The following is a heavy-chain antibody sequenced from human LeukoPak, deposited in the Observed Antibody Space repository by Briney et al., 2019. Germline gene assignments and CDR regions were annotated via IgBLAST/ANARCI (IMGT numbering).Heavy chain of an antibody. J-gene: IGHJ2*01. V-gene: IGHV3-11*01. CDR2: ISSSGTTT. CDR1: GFSFSDYY. Sequence: PGGSLRLSCAASGFSFSDYYMRWLRQAPGKALEWISYISSSGTTTYYEDSVKGRSTIPRDNAKNSLYLQMNSLRADDTAVYYCARATYYYEDSGYDSEGDWYFDIWGRGTLVTVSS. CDR3: ARATYYYEDSGYDSEGDWYFDI. D-gene: IGHD3-22*01.